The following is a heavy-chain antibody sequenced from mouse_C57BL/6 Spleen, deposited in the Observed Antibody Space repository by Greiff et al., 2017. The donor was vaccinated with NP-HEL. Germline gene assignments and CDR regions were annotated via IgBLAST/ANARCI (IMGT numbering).Heavy chain of an antibody. Sequence: QVHVKQPGAELVKPGASVKLSCKASGYTFTSYLMHWVKQRPGQGLEWIGMIHPNSGSTNYNEKFKSKATLTVDKSSSTAYMQLSSLTSEDSAVYYCAREGDGYYWFAYWGQGTLVTVSA. J-gene: IGHJ3*01. CDR1: GYTFTSYL. D-gene: IGHD2-3*01. CDR2: IHPNSGST. V-gene: IGHV1-64*01. CDR3: AREGDGYYWFAY.